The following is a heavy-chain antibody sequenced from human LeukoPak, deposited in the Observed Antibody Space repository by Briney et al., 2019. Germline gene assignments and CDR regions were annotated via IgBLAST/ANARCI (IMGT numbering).Heavy chain of an antibody. V-gene: IGHV3-7*03. CDR1: GFTFSSYW. J-gene: IGHJ6*03. D-gene: IGHD3-10*01. Sequence: GGSPRLSCAASGFTFSSYWMSWVRQAPGKGLEWVANIKQDGSEKYYVDSVKGRFTISRDNAKNSLYLQMNSLRAEDTAMYYCARHGARYGSGSYYIGYYYYYMDVWGKGTTVTVSS. CDR3: ARHGARYGSGSYYIGYYYYYMDV. CDR2: IKQDGSEK.